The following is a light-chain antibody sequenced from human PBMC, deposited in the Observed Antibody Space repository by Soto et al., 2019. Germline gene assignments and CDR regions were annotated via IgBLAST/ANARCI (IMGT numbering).Light chain of an antibody. Sequence: QSALTQPASVSGSPGQTVTISCTGTSSDIGSYKFVSWYQQHPGKAPKLMIFEGSERPSGVSNRFSGSKSGNTASLTISGLQAEDEADYYCCSYAGRTTGVFGGGTQLTVL. V-gene: IGLV2-23*01. CDR2: EGS. CDR3: CSYAGRTTGV. CDR1: SSDIGSYKF. J-gene: IGLJ7*01.